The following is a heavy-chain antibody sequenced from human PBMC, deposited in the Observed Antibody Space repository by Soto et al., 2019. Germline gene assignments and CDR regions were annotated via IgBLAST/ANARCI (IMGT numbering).Heavy chain of an antibody. CDR3: ARKGYYDFWSGPGWFDP. CDR2: VSAYNGNT. J-gene: IGHJ5*02. D-gene: IGHD3-3*01. Sequence: QVQLVQSGAEVKKPGASVKVSCKASGYTFTSYGISWVRQAPGQGLEWMGWVSAYNGNTNYAQRLQGRVTMTTDTSTSKAYMELRSLRSDDPAVYYCARKGYYDFWSGPGWFDPWGQGTLVTVSS. V-gene: IGHV1-18*01. CDR1: GYTFTSYG.